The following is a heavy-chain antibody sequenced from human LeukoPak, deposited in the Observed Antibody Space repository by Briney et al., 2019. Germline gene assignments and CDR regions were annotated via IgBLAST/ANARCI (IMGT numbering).Heavy chain of an antibody. V-gene: IGHV3-48*02. J-gene: IGHJ4*02. CDR3: ARDSWYCTSTSCYEAY. CDR1: GFTFSSYS. Sequence: GGSLRLSCAASGFTFSSYSMTWVRQAPGKGLEWVSYISGSSSAIYADSVKGRFTISRDNAKNSLYLQMNSLRDEDTAVYYCARDSWYCTSTSCYEAYWGQGTLVTVSS. D-gene: IGHD2-2*01. CDR2: ISGSSSAI.